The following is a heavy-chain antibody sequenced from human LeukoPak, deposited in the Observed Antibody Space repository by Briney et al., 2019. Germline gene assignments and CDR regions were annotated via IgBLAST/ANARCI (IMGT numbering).Heavy chain of an antibody. J-gene: IGHJ4*02. CDR2: ISGSSTYI. Sequence: GGSLRLSCAASGFTFSTYNMNWVRQAPGKGLEWVSSISGSSTYIYYAESVKGRFTISRDNAKNSLYLQMNNLGTEDTAVYYCARDRQTSCTSATCSLDHFDYWGQGTLVTVSS. CDR1: GFTFSTYN. CDR3: ARDRQTSCTSATCSLDHFDY. V-gene: IGHV3-21*01. D-gene: IGHD2-2*01.